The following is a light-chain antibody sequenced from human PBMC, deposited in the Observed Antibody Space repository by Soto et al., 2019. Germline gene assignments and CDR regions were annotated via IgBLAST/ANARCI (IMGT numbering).Light chain of an antibody. J-gene: IGKJ5*01. CDR1: QTISSW. CDR3: QQRSNWPRIT. V-gene: IGKV1-5*03. Sequence: DIQMTQSPSTLSGSVGDRVTITCRASQTISSWLAWYQQKPGKAPKLLIYKASTIKSGVPSRFSGSGSGTDFTLTISSLEPEDFAVYYCQQRSNWPRITFGQGTRLEN. CDR2: KAS.